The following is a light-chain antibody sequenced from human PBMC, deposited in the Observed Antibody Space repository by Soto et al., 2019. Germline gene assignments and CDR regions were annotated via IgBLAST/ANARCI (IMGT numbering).Light chain of an antibody. Sequence: DIVMTQSPLSLPVTPGEPASISCRSSQSLLHSNGYNYLDWYLQKPGQSPQLLIYLGSNRASGVPDRFSGSGPGTDFTLKISRVEAEDVGVYYCMQALQTSYTFGQGTKLEIK. CDR2: LGS. CDR3: MQALQTSYT. V-gene: IGKV2-28*01. J-gene: IGKJ2*01. CDR1: QSLLHSNGYNY.